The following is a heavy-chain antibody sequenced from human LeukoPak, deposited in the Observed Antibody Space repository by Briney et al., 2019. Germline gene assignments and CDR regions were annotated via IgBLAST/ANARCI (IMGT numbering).Heavy chain of an antibody. CDR1: GFTFSTYA. CDR2: ISDSGGST. CDR3: AKSRIAKYYYYMDV. J-gene: IGHJ6*03. V-gene: IGHV3-23*01. Sequence: GGSLRLSCAASGFTFSTYAMSLVRQAPGKRLEWVSAISDSGGSTYYADSVKGRFTISRDNSKNTLYLQMNSLRAEDTAVYYCAKSRIAKYYYYMDVWGKGTTVTVSS. D-gene: IGHD6-13*01.